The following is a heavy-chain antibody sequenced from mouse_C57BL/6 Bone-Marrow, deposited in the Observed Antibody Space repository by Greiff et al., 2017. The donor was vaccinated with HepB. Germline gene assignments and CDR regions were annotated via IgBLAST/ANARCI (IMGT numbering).Heavy chain of an antibody. J-gene: IGHJ1*03. CDR2: INPNNGGT. CDR1: GYTFTDYY. CDR3: ARWVYDWYFDV. V-gene: IGHV1-26*01. D-gene: IGHD1-1*01. Sequence: EVQLQQSGPELVKPGASVKISCKASGYTFTDYYMNWVKQSHGKSLEWIGDINPNNGGTSYNQKFKGKATLTVDKSSSTAYMELRSLTSEDSAVYYCARWVYDWYFDVWGTGTTVTVSS.